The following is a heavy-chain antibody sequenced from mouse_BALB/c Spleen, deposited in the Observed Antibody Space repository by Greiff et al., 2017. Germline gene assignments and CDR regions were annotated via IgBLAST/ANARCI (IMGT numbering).Heavy chain of an antibody. Sequence: ESGPGLVKPSQSLSLTCSVTGYSITSCYYWNWIRQFPGNKLEWMGYISYDGSNNYNPTLKNRISVTSDTSKNQIFLKLHSVTTEDTASCYSAYYRFVRYFDYWGQGTTLTVSS. J-gene: IGHJ2*01. V-gene: IGHV3-6*02. CDR3: AYYRFVRYFDY. CDR1: GYSITSCYY. D-gene: IGHD1-2*01. CDR2: ISYDGSN.